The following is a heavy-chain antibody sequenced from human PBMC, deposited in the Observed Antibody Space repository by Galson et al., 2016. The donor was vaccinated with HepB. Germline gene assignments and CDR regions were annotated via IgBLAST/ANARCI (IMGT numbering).Heavy chain of an antibody. Sequence: SETLSLTCEVSGDSFTKDKRWSWVRQSPGKGLEWIGEIYYQGNINSNPSLESRLTISIDKTKNQFSLRLTSLTAADTAVYYCARLKAPSGWSFGFDHWGQGFLVTVSS. J-gene: IGHJ4*02. CDR3: ARLKAPSGWSFGFDH. CDR2: IYYQGNI. D-gene: IGHD6-19*01. CDR1: GDSFTKDKR. V-gene: IGHV4/OR15-8*02.